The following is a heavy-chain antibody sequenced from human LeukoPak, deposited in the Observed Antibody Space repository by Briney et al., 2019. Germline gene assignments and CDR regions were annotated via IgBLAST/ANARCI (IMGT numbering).Heavy chain of an antibody. CDR1: GYTFTSYD. CDR3: ARDRLGRLDP. J-gene: IGHJ5*02. CDR2: MNPNSANT. D-gene: IGHD7-27*01. V-gene: IGHV1-8*01. Sequence: ASVKVSCKASGYTFTSYDINWVRQATGQGLEWMGWMNPNSANTGYAQKFQGRVTLTRNTSISTAYMELSSLRSDDTAVYYCARDRLGRLDPWGQGTLVTVSS.